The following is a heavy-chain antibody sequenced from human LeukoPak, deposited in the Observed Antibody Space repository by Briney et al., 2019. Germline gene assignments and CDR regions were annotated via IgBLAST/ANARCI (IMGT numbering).Heavy chain of an antibody. D-gene: IGHD3-16*01. CDR3: ARDLPSLRYRGPRYYFDY. CDR2: INPNSGGT. J-gene: IGHJ4*02. Sequence: ASVKVSCKASGYTFTGYCMHWVRQAPGQGLEWMGWINPNSGGTNYAQKFQGRVTMTRDTSISTAYMELSRLRSDDTAVYYCARDLPSLRYRGPRYYFDYWGQGTLVTVSS. V-gene: IGHV1-2*02. CDR1: GYTFTGYC.